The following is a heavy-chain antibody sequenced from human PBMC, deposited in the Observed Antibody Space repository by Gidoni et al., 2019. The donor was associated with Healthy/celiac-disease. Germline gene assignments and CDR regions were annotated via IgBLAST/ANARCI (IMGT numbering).Heavy chain of an antibody. CDR3: AKDQEGYNGNDEGPFDY. V-gene: IGHV3-30*18. J-gene: IGHJ4*02. CDR1: GFTFSSYG. CDR2: ISYDGSNK. D-gene: IGHD1-1*01. Sequence: QVQLVESGGGVVQPGRSLRLSCAASGFTFSSYGIHGVRQAAGKGREGVAVISYDGSNKYYADSVKGRFTISRDNSKNTLYLQMNSLRAEDTAVYYCAKDQEGYNGNDEGPFDYWGQGTLVTVSS.